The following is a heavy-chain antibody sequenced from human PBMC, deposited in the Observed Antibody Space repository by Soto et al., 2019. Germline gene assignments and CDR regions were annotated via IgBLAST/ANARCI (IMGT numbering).Heavy chain of an antibody. V-gene: IGHV5-51*01. CDR1: GYSFTSYW. CDR3: ARLAGVPAAIIYYGMDV. Sequence: PGESLKISCKGSGYSFTSYWIGWVRQMLGKGLEWMGIIYPGDSDTRYSPSFQGQVTISADKSISTAYLQWSSLKASDTAMYYCARLAGVPAAIIYYGMDVWGQGTTVTVSS. D-gene: IGHD2-2*01. J-gene: IGHJ6*02. CDR2: IYPGDSDT.